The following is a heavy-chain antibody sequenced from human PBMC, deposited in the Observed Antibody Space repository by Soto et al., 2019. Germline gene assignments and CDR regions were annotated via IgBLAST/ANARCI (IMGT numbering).Heavy chain of an antibody. CDR2: IIDSGAST. Sequence: YLRLSCAASGFTFRSCAMGWVRQAPGKGLEWVSDIIDSGASTYYADSVKGRFTISRDNSKSTLYLQMNSLRAVVTALYYCAKGRSYYYYYGEDVWGQGTTVTVSS. CDR1: GFTFRSCA. V-gene: IGHV3-23*01. CDR3: AKGRSYYYYYGEDV. J-gene: IGHJ6*02.